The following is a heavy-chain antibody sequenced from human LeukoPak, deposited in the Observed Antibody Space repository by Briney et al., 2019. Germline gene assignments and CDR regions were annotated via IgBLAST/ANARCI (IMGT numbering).Heavy chain of an antibody. CDR3: ARGGVVVITNPIDY. J-gene: IGHJ4*02. V-gene: IGHV3-21*01. Sequence: GGSLRLSCVASGLTFSNYGIRWVRQAPGKGLEWVSSISSSSGNIYYADSVKGRFTISRDNAKTSLYLQMNSLRAEDTAVYYCARGGVVVITNPIDYWGQGTLVTVSS. CDR2: ISSSSGNI. CDR1: GLTFSNYG. D-gene: IGHD3-22*01.